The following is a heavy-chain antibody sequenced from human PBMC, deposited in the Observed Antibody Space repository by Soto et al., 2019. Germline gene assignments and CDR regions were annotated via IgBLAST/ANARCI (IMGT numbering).Heavy chain of an antibody. CDR3: AKRLWFGKNWFDP. J-gene: IGHJ5*02. Sequence: SETLSLTCAVYGGSFSGYYWSWIRQPPGKGLEWIGEINHSGSTNYNPSLKSRVTISVDTSKNQFSLKLSSVTAADTAVYYCAKRLWFGKNWFDPWGQGTLVTVSS. CDR1: GGSFSGYY. V-gene: IGHV4-34*01. CDR2: INHSGST. D-gene: IGHD3-10*01.